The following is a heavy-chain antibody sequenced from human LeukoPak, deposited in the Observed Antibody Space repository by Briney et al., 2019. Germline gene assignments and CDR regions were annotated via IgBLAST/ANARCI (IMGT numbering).Heavy chain of an antibody. V-gene: IGHV1-2*02. D-gene: IGHD6-6*01. CDR1: GYTFTGYY. J-gene: IGHJ4*02. Sequence: ASVKVSCKASGYTFTGYYMHWVRQAPGQGLEWMGWIDPNSGGTNYAQKFQGRVTMTRDTSISTAYMELSRLRSDDTAVYYCARDHSSSSYFDYWGQGTLVTVSS. CDR3: ARDHSSSSYFDY. CDR2: IDPNSGGT.